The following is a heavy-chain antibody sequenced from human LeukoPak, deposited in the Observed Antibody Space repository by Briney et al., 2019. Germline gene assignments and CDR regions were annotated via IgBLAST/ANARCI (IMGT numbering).Heavy chain of an antibody. J-gene: IGHJ4*02. CDR1: GGSISSSAYY. V-gene: IGHV4-39*01. CDR2: IYHCGNI. Sequence: PSETLSLTCTVSGGSISSSAYYWGWIRQPPGKGLEWMGDIYHCGNIYYNASLKSRVNRSVDTSKDQFTLKLNSVTATDTAVYHCARQYGAGYSSTWYFDYWGQGTLVTVSS. CDR3: ARQYGAGYSSTWYFDY. D-gene: IGHD2-2*01.